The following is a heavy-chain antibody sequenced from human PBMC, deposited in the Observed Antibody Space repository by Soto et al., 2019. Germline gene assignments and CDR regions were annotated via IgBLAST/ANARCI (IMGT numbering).Heavy chain of an antibody. J-gene: IGHJ4*02. CDR3: ARGDGSSGSYRGYR. Sequence: QVQLQESGPGQVKPSQTLSLTCTVSGGSISSGGYYWSWIRQHPGKGLEWIGYIYYSGSTYYNPSLKSRVTISVDTYKNQFSLKLSSVTAADTAVYYCARGDGSSGSYRGYRWGQGTLVTVSS. D-gene: IGHD3-10*01. V-gene: IGHV4-31*03. CDR2: IYYSGST. CDR1: GGSISSGGYY.